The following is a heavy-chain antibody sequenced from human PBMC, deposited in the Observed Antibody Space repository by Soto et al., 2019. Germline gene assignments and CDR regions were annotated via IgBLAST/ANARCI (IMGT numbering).Heavy chain of an antibody. CDR2: ISSSSSTI. CDR3: ARDRYYYDSSGYLYAEYFQH. Sequence: EVQLVESGGGLVQPGGSLRLSCAASGFTFSSYSMNWVRQAPGKGLEWVSYISSSSSTIYYADSVKGRFTISRDNAKNSXYXXMNSLRAEDTAVYYCARDRYYYDSSGYLYAEYFQHWGQGTLVTVSS. V-gene: IGHV3-48*01. D-gene: IGHD3-22*01. J-gene: IGHJ1*01. CDR1: GFTFSSYS.